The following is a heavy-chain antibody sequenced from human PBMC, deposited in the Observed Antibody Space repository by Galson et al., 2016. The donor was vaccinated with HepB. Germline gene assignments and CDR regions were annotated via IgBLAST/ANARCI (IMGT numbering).Heavy chain of an antibody. CDR1: GYTFRNYA. D-gene: IGHD1-1*01. Sequence: SVKVSCKASGYTFRNYAMNWVRQAPGQGLEWMGWINTNTGNPTYAQGFTGRFVFSLDTSVSTAYLQISSLKAEDTAVYYCARVGTGRKFFYVDYWGQGTLVTVSS. CDR2: INTNTGNP. CDR3: ARVGTGRKFFYVDY. J-gene: IGHJ4*02. V-gene: IGHV7-4-1*02.